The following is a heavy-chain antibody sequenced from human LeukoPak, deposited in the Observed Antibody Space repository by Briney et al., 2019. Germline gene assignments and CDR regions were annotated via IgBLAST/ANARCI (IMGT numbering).Heavy chain of an antibody. Sequence: SETLSPTCTVSGGSISSSSFYWDWLRQPPGKGLEWIGTIFYSGSTYYNPSLKSRITISVDTSKNQFSLKLSSVTAADTAVYYCARHSRSGYSDYESAFDIWGQGTMVIVSS. J-gene: IGHJ3*02. D-gene: IGHD5-12*01. V-gene: IGHV4-39*01. CDR2: IFYSGST. CDR3: ARHSRSGYSDYESAFDI. CDR1: GGSISSSSFY.